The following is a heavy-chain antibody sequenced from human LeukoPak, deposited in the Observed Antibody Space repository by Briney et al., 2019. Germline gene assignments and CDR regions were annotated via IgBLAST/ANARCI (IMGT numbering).Heavy chain of an antibody. CDR2: IHTSGST. Sequence: PSETLSLTCTVSGDFNSFYYWTCIRQSPGKGLEGIGNIHTSGSTDYNPSLRSRVTMSIDTSKNQFSLRLTSVTAADTAVYYCARPGQSSWWIYFNYWGQGTLVTVSS. J-gene: IGHJ4*02. D-gene: IGHD2-15*01. CDR3: ARPGQSSWWIYFNY. CDR1: GDFNSFYY. V-gene: IGHV4-4*09.